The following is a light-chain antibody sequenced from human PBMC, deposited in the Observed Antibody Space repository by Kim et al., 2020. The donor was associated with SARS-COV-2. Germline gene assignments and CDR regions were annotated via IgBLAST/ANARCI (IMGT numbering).Light chain of an antibody. Sequence: SVSAGQTASITCSGDKLGDKYACWYQQKPGQSPVLVIYQDSKRPSGIPERFSGSNSGNTATLTISGTQAMDEADYYCQAWDSSTAVFGGGTQLTV. CDR2: QDS. CDR3: QAWDSSTAV. J-gene: IGLJ2*01. CDR1: KLGDKY. V-gene: IGLV3-1*01.